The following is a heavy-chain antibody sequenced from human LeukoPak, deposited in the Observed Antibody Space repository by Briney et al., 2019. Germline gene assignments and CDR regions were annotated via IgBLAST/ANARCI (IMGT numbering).Heavy chain of an antibody. Sequence: GGSLRLSCAASGYTFSSHDMHWVRQATGKGLEWVSAIGPAGDTYYSDSVKGRFTISRENAKNSLYLQMNSLRAGDTAVYYCARAPPHQYGSGVIDYWGQGTLVTVSS. V-gene: IGHV3-13*01. CDR1: GYTFSSHD. CDR2: IGPAGDT. J-gene: IGHJ4*02. CDR3: ARAPPHQYGSGVIDY. D-gene: IGHD3-10*01.